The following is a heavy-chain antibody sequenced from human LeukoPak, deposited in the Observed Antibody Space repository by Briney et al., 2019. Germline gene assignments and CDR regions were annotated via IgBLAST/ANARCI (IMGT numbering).Heavy chain of an antibody. D-gene: IGHD4-17*01. CDR2: IIPIFGTA. CDR1: GGTFISYA. V-gene: IGHV1-69*13. Sequence: SVKVSCKASGGTFISYAISWVRQAPGQGLEWMGGIIPIFGTANYAQKFQGRVTITADESTSTAYMELSSLRSEDTAVYYCAREPRGTVATFDYWGQGTLVTVSS. J-gene: IGHJ4*02. CDR3: AREPRGTVATFDY.